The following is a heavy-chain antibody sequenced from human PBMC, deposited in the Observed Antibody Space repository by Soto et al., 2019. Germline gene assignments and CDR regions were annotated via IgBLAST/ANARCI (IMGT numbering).Heavy chain of an antibody. Sequence: GGSLRLSCAASGFTFSSYAMSWVRQAQGKWLEWVGCCGGSLGSTYCADSVKVRFTISKDNSNNTLYLQMNSLRADDTAVYYCAKPPMVHYDSSGYHPDYYFDYWGQGXLAPVYS. CDR2: CGGSLGST. CDR3: AKPPMVHYDSSGYHPDYYFDY. CDR1: GFTFSSYA. J-gene: IGHJ4*02. D-gene: IGHD3-22*01. V-gene: IGHV3-23*01.